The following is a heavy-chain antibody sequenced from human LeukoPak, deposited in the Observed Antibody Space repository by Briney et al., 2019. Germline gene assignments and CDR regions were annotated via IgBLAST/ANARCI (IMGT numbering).Heavy chain of an antibody. CDR2: INPKTGGT. Sequence: ASVKVSCKVSGYSISDYFMHWVRQAPGQGLEWMGWINPKTGGTTYTQKFQGRVTMTWDMSITTAYMDLSRLRSDDTAVYYCARDRISRHYEALGYYYYGMDVWGQGTTVTVSS. V-gene: IGHV1-2*02. J-gene: IGHJ6*02. CDR3: ARDRISRHYEALGYYYYGMDV. CDR1: GYSISDYF. D-gene: IGHD2-15*01.